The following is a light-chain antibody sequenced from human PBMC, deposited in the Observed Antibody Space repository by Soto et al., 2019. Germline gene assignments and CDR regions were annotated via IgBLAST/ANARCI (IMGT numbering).Light chain of an antibody. CDR2: TAS. CDR3: QQTYTFPWT. Sequence: DIRMTQSPSSLSASVGDTVTITCRASQGISDYLSWFQHKPGEAPKLLIYTASSLQGGVPLRFSGAGSRTDFSLTIIGLQPADSATYYCQQTYTFPWTFGQGTRVDIK. J-gene: IGKJ1*01. V-gene: IGKV1-39*01. CDR1: QGISDY.